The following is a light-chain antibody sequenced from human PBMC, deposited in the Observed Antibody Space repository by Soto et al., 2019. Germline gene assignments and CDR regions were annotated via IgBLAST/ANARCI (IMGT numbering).Light chain of an antibody. V-gene: IGLV2-14*01. CDR3: SSYTSSSTLYV. CDR2: DVS. J-gene: IGLJ1*01. Sequence: QSALTQPASVSGSPGQSITISCTGTSSDVGGYNYVSWYQQHPGKAPKLMIYDVSNRPSGGSNRFSRSKSGNTASLTLSGLQAEDEADYYCSSYTSSSTLYVLGTGTKVTVL. CDR1: SSDVGGYNY.